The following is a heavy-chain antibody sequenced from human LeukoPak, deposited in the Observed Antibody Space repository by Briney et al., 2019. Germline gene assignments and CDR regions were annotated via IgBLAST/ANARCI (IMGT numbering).Heavy chain of an antibody. CDR3: ARVFDSGSQAYFYYMDV. CDR2: IYYSGST. J-gene: IGHJ6*03. Sequence: SETLSLTCTVSGGSISSSSYYWGWIRQPPGKGLEWIGSIYYSGSTYYNPSLKSRVTISVDTSKNQFSLKVSSVTAADTAVYYCARVFDSGSQAYFYYMDVWGKGTTVTISS. V-gene: IGHV4-39*07. D-gene: IGHD3-10*01. CDR1: GGSISSSSYY.